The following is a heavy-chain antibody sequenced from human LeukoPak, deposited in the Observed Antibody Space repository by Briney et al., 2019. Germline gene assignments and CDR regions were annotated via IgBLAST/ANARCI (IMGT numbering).Heavy chain of an antibody. CDR2: ISYDGSNK. V-gene: IGHV3-30*18. CDR3: AKDEMITFGGVIVPPDY. Sequence: QPGRSLRLSCAASGFTFSSYGMPWVRQAPGKGLEWVAVISYDGSNKYYADSVKGRFTISRDNSKNTLYLQMNSLRAEDTAVYYCAKDEMITFGGVIVPPDYWGQGTLVTVSS. J-gene: IGHJ4*02. CDR1: GFTFSSYG. D-gene: IGHD3-16*02.